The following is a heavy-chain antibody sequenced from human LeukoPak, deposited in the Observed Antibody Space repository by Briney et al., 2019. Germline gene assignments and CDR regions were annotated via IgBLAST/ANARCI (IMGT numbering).Heavy chain of an antibody. V-gene: IGHV1-18*01. Sequence: ASVKVSCKASGYTITSYGISWVRQAPGQGLEWMGWISAYNGNTNYAQKLQGRVTMTTDTSTSTAYMELRSLRSDDTAVYYCATGIVAAATGIYAFDIWGQGTMVTVSS. CDR3: ATGIVAAATGIYAFDI. CDR1: GYTITSYG. J-gene: IGHJ3*02. D-gene: IGHD6-13*01. CDR2: ISAYNGNT.